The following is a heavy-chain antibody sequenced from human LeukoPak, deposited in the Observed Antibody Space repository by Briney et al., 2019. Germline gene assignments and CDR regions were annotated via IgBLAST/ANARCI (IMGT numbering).Heavy chain of an antibody. CDR2: IYWDDDK. V-gene: IGHV2-5*02. CDR1: GFSLSSSGVG. Sequence: EPGPTLVKPTQTLTLTCTFSGFSLSSSGVGVGWIRQPPGKALEWLALIYWDDDKRYSPSLKSRLTITKDTSKNQVILTLTNMDPVDTGTYYCAHSGTVTSPHDAFDVWGQGTMVTVSS. D-gene: IGHD4-17*01. J-gene: IGHJ3*01. CDR3: AHSGTVTSPHDAFDV.